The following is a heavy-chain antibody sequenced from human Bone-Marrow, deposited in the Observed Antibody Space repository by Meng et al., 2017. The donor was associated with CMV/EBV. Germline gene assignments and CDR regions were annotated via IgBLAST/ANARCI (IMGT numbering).Heavy chain of an antibody. D-gene: IGHD3-16*01. CDR1: GFTFSSYA. V-gene: IGHV3-30-3*01. CDR3: ARDTSGGPYYYGMDV. J-gene: IGHJ6*02. CDR2: ISYDGSNK. Sequence: GESLKISCAASGFTFSSYAMHWVRQAPGKGLEWVAVISYDGSNKYYADSVKGRFTISRDNSKNTLYLQMNSLRAEDTAVYYCARDTSGGPYYYGMDVWGQWNTVTVSS.